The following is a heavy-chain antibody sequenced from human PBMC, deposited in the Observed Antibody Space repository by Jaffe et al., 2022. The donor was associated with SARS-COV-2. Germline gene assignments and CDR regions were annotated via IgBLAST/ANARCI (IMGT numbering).Heavy chain of an antibody. CDR2: IYPGDSDT. D-gene: IGHD5-18*01. CDR3: ARRTYRGYNYGMRLDDAFDI. CDR1: GYSFTNYW. Sequence: EVQLVQSGAEVKKPGESLKISCKGSGYSFTNYWIAWVRQMPGKGLEWMGIIYPGDSDTRYSPSFQGQVTLSADKSISTAYLQWSSLKASDTAMYYCARRTYRGYNYGMRLDDAFDIWGQGTMVTVSS. V-gene: IGHV5-51*01. J-gene: IGHJ3*02.